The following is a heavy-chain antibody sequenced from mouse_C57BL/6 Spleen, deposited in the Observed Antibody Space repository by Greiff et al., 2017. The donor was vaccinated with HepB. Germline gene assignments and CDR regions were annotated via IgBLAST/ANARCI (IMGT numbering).Heavy chain of an antibody. V-gene: IGHV1-66*01. CDR3: GGPHDGGGSYVDY. J-gene: IGHJ2*01. D-gene: IGHD1-1*02. Sequence: QVQLQQSGPELVKPGASVKISCKASGYSFTSYYIHWVKQRPGQGLEWIGWIYPGSGNTKYNEKFKGKATLTADTSSSTAYMQLSSLTSEDSAVYYCGGPHDGGGSYVDYWGQGTTLTVSS. CDR2: IYPGSGNT. CDR1: GYSFTSYY.